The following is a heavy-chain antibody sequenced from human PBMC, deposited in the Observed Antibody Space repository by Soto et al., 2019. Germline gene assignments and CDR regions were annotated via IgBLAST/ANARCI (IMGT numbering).Heavy chain of an antibody. CDR1: SGSIDNVYW. CDR3: ARHHDS. J-gene: IGHJ4*02. V-gene: IGHV4-4*02. Sequence: SETLSLTCAVSSGSIDNVYWWSWVRQSPGKGLEWIGETSHDGVTNYNPSLEGRVTISVDTSKNQFSLKLSSVTAADTAVYYCARHHDSWGQGTLVTVSS. CDR2: TSHDGVT.